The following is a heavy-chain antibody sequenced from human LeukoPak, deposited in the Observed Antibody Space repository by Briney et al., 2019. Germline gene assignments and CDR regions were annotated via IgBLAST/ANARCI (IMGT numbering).Heavy chain of an antibody. V-gene: IGHV3-21*01. J-gene: IGHJ4*02. CDR3: VRGLWTAMGAGAY. CDR1: GFTFSSYS. CDR2: ISSSGSYI. D-gene: IGHD5-18*01. Sequence: GGSLRLSCAASGFTFSSYSMNWVRQAPGKGLEWVSSISSSGSYIYYADSVRGRFTISRDNSKSTLYLQMDSLRIEDTSMYYCVRGLWTAMGAGAYWGQGTLVAVSS.